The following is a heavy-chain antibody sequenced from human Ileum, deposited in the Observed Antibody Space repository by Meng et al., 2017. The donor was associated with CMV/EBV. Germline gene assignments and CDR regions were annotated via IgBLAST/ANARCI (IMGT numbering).Heavy chain of an antibody. CDR2: INQDGGEK. CDR3: AAYIKDAFDL. V-gene: IGHV3-7*01. CDR1: GFTLSSYW. J-gene: IGHJ3*01. D-gene: IGHD2-21*01. Sequence: GESLKISCGASGFTLSSYWMGWVRQGPGKGLEWVANINQDGGEKYYADSVKGRFSIFRDNAKNSLYLQMNSLGAEDTAVYYCAAYIKDAFDLWGQGTMVTVSS.